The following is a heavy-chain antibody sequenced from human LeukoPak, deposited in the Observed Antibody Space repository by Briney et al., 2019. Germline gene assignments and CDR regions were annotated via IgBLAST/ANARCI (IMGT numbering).Heavy chain of an antibody. D-gene: IGHD6-13*01. CDR2: FYNSGST. J-gene: IGHJ4*02. CDR1: GGSISSSNYY. Sequence: SEALSLTCTVSGGSISSSNYYWGWVRQPPGKGLEWIGSFYNSGSTYYNPSLKSRVTISVDTSKKQFSLRLTSVTAADTAVYYCARLRSIAAAGLDYWGQGTLVTVSS. V-gene: IGHV4-39*01. CDR3: ARLRSIAAAGLDY.